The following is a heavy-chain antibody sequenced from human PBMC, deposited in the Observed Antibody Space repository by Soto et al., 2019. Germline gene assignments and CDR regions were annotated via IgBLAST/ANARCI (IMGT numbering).Heavy chain of an antibody. Sequence: SETLSLTCTVSGGSISSGDYYWSWIRQPSGKGLEWIGEINHSGSTNYNPSLKSRVTISVDTSKNQFSLKLSSVTAADTAVYYCARGRSTIFGVVRHFDYWGQGTLVTVSS. J-gene: IGHJ4*02. CDR2: INHSGST. CDR1: GGSISSGDYY. V-gene: IGHV4-30-4*01. CDR3: ARGRSTIFGVVRHFDY. D-gene: IGHD3-3*01.